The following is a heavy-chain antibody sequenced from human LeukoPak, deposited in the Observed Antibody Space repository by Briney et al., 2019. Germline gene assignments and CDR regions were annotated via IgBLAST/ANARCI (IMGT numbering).Heavy chain of an antibody. CDR2: ISESGGNT. V-gene: IGHV3-21*01. CDR1: GFTFSSYN. Sequence: GGSLRLSCAASGFTFSSYNMNWIRQAPGKGLEWVSGISESGGNTFYADSVKGRFTISRDNAKNSLYLQMNSLRAEDTAVYYCARAPEDSYSSSWYFGYYYYMDVWGKGTTVTVSS. CDR3: ARAPEDSYSSSWYFGYYYYMDV. J-gene: IGHJ6*03. D-gene: IGHD6-13*01.